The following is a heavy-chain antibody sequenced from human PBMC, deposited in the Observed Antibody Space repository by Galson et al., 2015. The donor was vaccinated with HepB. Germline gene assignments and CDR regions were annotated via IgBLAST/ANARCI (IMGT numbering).Heavy chain of an antibody. CDR3: ARLRGHYYYYYGLDV. D-gene: IGHD4-17*01. CDR2: ISSSGSRT. J-gene: IGHJ6*02. V-gene: IGHV3-11*01. CDR1: GFTFSDYY. Sequence: SLRLSCAASGFTFSDYYITWIRQAPGKGLEWVSYISSSGSRTSYSDSVKGRFTISRDNAKNSLFLQMDSLRVEDTAVYYCARLRGHYYYYYGLDVWGQGTTVTVSS.